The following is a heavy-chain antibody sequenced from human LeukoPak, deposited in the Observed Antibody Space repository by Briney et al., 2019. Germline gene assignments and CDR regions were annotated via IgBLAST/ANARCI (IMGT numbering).Heavy chain of an antibody. CDR1: GFTVSSNY. CDR2: IYSGGST. Sequence: GGSLRLSCAASGFTVSSNYMSWVRQAPGKGLEWVSVIYSGGSTYYADSVKGRFTISRDNSKNTLYLQMNSLRAEDTAVYYCARVRTAVLLGATYFDYWGQGTLVTVSS. D-gene: IGHD1-26*01. V-gene: IGHV3-53*05. CDR3: ARVRTAVLLGATYFDY. J-gene: IGHJ4*02.